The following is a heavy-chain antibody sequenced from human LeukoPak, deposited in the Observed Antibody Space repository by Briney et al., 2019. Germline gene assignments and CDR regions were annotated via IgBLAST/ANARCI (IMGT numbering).Heavy chain of an antibody. CDR2: ISYDGSTK. CDR3: AKESGSYLDY. J-gene: IGHJ4*02. V-gene: IGHV3-30-3*01. Sequence: GGSLRLSCAASGFTFSTYAMHWVRQAPGKGLEWVAVISYDGSTKYYADSVKGRFTISRDNSKNTLYLQMNSLRAEDTAVYYCAKESGSYLDYWGQGTLVTVSS. CDR1: GFTFSTYA. D-gene: IGHD1-26*01.